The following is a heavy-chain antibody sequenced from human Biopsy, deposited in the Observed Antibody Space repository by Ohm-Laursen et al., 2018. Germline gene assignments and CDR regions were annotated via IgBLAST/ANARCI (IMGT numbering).Heavy chain of an antibody. CDR2: IYYSGST. D-gene: IGHD1-26*01. V-gene: IGHV4-59*01. Sequence: PSETLSLTCTVSGGSTYNFFWSWIRQPPGKGLEWIGYIYYSGSTNYNPSLKSRVTISVDRSKTHFSLELSSVTAADTAVYYCARVGVGAASVDYFDSWGQGALVTVSS. CDR3: ARVGVGAASVDYFDS. CDR1: GGSTYNFF. J-gene: IGHJ4*02.